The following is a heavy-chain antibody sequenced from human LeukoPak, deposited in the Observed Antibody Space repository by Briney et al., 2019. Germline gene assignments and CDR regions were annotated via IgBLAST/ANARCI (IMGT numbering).Heavy chain of an antibody. D-gene: IGHD5-24*01. CDR3: ARGWRDGYNFRY. V-gene: IGHV4-59*08. CDR1: GDSITSDY. J-gene: IGHJ4*02. CDR2: IYDSVST. Sequence: PSETLSLSCTVSGDSITSDYWSWIRQPPGKGLEWIAYIYDSVSTNYSPSLKSRVTISADTSKNQFSLRLTSVTAADTAVYYCARGWRDGYNFRYWGQGALVTVSS.